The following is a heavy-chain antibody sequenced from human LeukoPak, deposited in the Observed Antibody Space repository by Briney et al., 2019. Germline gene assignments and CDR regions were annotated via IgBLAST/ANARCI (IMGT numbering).Heavy chain of an antibody. CDR3: ARAGQRWLQSGNSFDY. CDR2: MNPNSGNT. J-gene: IGHJ4*02. Sequence: ASVKVSCKAPGYTFTSYDINWVRQATGQGLEWMGWMNPNSGNTGYAQKFQGRVTITRNTSISTAYMELSSLRSEDTAVYYCARAGQRWLQSGNSFDYWGQGTLVTVSS. D-gene: IGHD5-24*01. CDR1: GYTFTSYD. V-gene: IGHV1-8*03.